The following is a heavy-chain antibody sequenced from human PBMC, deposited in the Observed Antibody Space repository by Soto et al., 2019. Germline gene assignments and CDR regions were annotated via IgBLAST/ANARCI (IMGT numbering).Heavy chain of an antibody. CDR1: GGTFSSYA. J-gene: IGHJ6*02. V-gene: IGHV1-69*06. CDR3: ARDPGYCSSTSWGCLAIVGVVTSYYCGLDG. Sequence: SVKVSCKASGGTFSSYAISWVRQAPGQGLEWMGGIIPIFGTANYAQKFQGRVTITADKSTSTAYMELSSLRSEDTAVYYCARDPGYCSSTSWGCLAIVGVVTSYYCGLDGWSQGTWGSVS. D-gene: IGHD2-2*01. CDR2: IIPIFGTA.